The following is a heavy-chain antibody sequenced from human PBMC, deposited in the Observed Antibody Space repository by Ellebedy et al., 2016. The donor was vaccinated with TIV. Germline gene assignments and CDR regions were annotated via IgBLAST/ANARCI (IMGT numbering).Heavy chain of an antibody. CDR1: GFTFSSYA. Sequence: GESLKISCTVSGFTFSSYAIHWVRLAPGKGLEWLTLISYDGSERYNAGSVKGRFTISRDNSKNTVYLQMNGLTAEDTAVYYCARESRSSSGYWGQGTLVTVSS. V-gene: IGHV3-30-3*01. CDR3: ARESRSSSGY. J-gene: IGHJ4*02. D-gene: IGHD6-19*01. CDR2: ISYDGSER.